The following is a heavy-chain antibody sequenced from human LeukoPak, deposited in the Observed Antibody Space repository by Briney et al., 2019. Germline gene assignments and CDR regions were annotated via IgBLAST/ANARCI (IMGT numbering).Heavy chain of an antibody. D-gene: IGHD1-26*01. J-gene: IGHJ3*02. CDR1: GYTFTGYY. CDR3: ARLVGLLGDAFDI. V-gene: IGHV1-2*06. CDR2: INPNSGGT. Sequence: GASVKVSCKASGYTFTGYYMHWVRQAPGQGLEWMGRINPNSGGTNYAQKFQGRVTMTRDTSISTAYMELSRLRSEDTAVYYCARLVGLLGDAFDIWGQGTMVTVSS.